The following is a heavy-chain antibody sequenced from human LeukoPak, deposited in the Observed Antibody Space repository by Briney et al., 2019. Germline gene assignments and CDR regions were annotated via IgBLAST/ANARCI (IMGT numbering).Heavy chain of an antibody. V-gene: IGHV3-21*03. CDR2: ISSSSTNI. J-gene: IGHJ4*02. Sequence: MTGGSLRLSCAASGFTFSSYSMNWVRQAPGKGLEWVSSISSSSTNIYYADSVKGRFTISRDNAKNSLYLQMNSLRVEDTAVYYCAKVTGYYFDYWGQGTLVTVSS. CDR1: GFTFSSYS. CDR3: AKVTGYYFDY.